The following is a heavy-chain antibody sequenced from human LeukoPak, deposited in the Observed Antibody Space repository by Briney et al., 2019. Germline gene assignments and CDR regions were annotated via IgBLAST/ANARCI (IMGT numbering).Heavy chain of an antibody. CDR2: INHSGST. J-gene: IGHJ4*02. Sequence: GSLRLSCAASGFTFSSYAMSWIRQPPGKGLEWIGEINHSGSTNYNPSLKSRVTISVDTSKNQFSLKLSSVTAADTAVYYCARGGYYDILTVWGQGTLVTVSS. CDR3: ARGGYYDILTV. D-gene: IGHD3-9*01. V-gene: IGHV4-34*01. CDR1: GFTFSSYA.